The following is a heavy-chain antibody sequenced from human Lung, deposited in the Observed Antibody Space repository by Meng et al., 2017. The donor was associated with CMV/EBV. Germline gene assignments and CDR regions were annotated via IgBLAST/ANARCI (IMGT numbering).Heavy chain of an antibody. CDR1: GGTFSSYA. J-gene: IGHJ6*02. CDR3: ARDRTGDCSSTSCYNYYYYYGMDV. V-gene: IGHV1-69*05. CDR2: IIPIFSIA. Sequence: SXXVSXKASGGTFSSYAFSWVRQAPGQGLEWMGGIIPIFSIANYAQKFQGRVTITTDESTSTAYMELSSLRSEDTAVYYCARDRTGDCSSTSCYNYYYYYGMDVGXQGTXVT. D-gene: IGHD2-2*02.